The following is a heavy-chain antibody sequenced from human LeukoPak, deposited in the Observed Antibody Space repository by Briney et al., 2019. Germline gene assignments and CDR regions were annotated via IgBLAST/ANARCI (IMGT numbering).Heavy chain of an antibody. V-gene: IGHV3-21*01. CDR2: ISSSSSYI. J-gene: IGHJ4*02. CDR1: GFTFSSYS. D-gene: IGHD6-19*01. CDR3: AMNSSVAGTFIGY. Sequence: GVSLRLSCAASGFTFSSYSMNWVPQAPGKGLEWVSSISSSSSYIFYADSMKGQFTISRDNDKNSMYLQMNSLRAEDTAVYYCAMNSSVAGTFIGYWGQGTLVTVSS.